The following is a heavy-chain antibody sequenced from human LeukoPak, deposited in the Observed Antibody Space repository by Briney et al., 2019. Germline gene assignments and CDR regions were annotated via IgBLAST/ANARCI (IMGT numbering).Heavy chain of an antibody. V-gene: IGHV4-39*07. D-gene: IGHD1-26*01. J-gene: IGHJ4*02. Sequence: SETLSLTCTVSGGSISSSNYYWGWIRQPPGKGLECIGSIYYGGRTYYNPSLKSRVTISVDTSKNQFSLKLSSVTAADTAVYYCARIEYSGPLDYWGQGTPVTVSS. CDR2: IYYGGRT. CDR1: GGSISSSNYY. CDR3: ARIEYSGPLDY.